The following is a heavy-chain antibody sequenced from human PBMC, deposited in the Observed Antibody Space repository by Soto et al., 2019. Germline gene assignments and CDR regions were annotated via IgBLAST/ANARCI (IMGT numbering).Heavy chain of an antibody. CDR1: GGSVSSGNYY. V-gene: IGHV4-61*01. J-gene: IGHJ3*01. CDR3: ATEVPAVNDAFDF. CDR2: IHYSGST. Sequence: SETLSLTCTVSGGSVSSGNYYWSWIRQPPGKGLEWIGYIHYSGSTNYNPSLKSRVTMSKDTSRNQFSLKLSSVNAADTAVYYCATEVPAVNDAFDFWGQGTMVTVSS. D-gene: IGHD2-2*01.